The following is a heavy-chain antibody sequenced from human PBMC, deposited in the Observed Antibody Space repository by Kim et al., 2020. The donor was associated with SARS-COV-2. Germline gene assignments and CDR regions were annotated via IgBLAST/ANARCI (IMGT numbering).Heavy chain of an antibody. CDR3: AKGGYCATTSCFQGAYDV. V-gene: IGHV3-23*01. J-gene: IGHJ3*01. D-gene: IGHD2-2*01. Sequence: KGRFTIPRDNYKNTLFLQMNSLRAEDTAVYFCAKGGYCATTSCFQGAYDVWGQGTMVTVSS.